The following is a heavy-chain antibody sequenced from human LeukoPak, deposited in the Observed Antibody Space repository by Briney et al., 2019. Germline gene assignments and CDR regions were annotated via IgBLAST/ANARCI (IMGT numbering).Heavy chain of an antibody. CDR2: IYNTGST. CDR1: GFTVSTNC. Sequence: GGSLRLSCAASGFTVSTNCMIWVRQPPGKGLEWVSVIYNTGSTYNADSVKGRFTISTDNAKNSLYLEMNNLRDGDTAVYYCARDDSWAFDYWGQGTLVTVSS. J-gene: IGHJ4*02. CDR3: ARDDSWAFDY. D-gene: IGHD2-21*02. V-gene: IGHV3-53*01.